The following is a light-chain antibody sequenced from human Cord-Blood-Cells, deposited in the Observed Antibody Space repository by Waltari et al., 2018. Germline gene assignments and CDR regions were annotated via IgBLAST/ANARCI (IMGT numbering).Light chain of an antibody. J-gene: IGKJ5*01. Sequence: DIVMTQPPDSLAVSLGEGAIINCNASQSVLYSSNNKNSLAWYQQKPGQPPKLLIYWASTRESGVPDRFSGSGSGTDFTLTISSLQAEDVAVYYCQQYYSTPSITFGQGTRLEIK. V-gene: IGKV4-1*01. CDR1: QSVLYSSNNKNS. CDR2: WAS. CDR3: QQYYSTPSIT.